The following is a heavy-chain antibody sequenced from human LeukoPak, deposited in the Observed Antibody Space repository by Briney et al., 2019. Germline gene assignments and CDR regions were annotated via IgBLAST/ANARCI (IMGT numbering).Heavy chain of an antibody. J-gene: IGHJ4*02. Sequence: PGRSLRLSCAASGFTFSSYAMHWVRQAPGKGLEWVAVISYDGSNKYYADSVKGRFTISRDNSKNTLYLQMNSLRAEDTAVYYCAKGYYDSSGRFYWGQGTLVTVSS. CDR3: AKGYYDSSGRFY. CDR2: ISYDGSNK. CDR1: GFTFSSYA. V-gene: IGHV3-30-3*01. D-gene: IGHD3-22*01.